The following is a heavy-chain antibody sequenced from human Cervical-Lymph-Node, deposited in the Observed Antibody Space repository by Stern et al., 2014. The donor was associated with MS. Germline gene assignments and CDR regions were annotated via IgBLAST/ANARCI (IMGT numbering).Heavy chain of an antibody. V-gene: IGHV1-69*06. Sequence: QVQLVQSGAEVKKPGSSVKVSCKASGGTFSSYAITWVRQAPGQGLEWMGGIIPIFGTSNYAQHFQGRVTITADKSTSIAYMELSSLRSEDTAVYYCATERGNDYGYYWGQGTLVTVSS. D-gene: IGHD4-17*01. CDR2: IIPIFGTS. CDR1: GGTFSSYA. CDR3: ATERGNDYGYY. J-gene: IGHJ4*02.